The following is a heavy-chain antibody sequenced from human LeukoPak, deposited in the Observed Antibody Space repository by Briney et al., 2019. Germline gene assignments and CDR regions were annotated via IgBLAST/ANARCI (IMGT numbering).Heavy chain of an antibody. CDR3: ARVKTMIIVVSLFDY. Sequence: ASVKVSCKASGYTFTSYGINWVRQAPGQGLEWMGWISAYNGNTNYAQKLQGRVTMTTDTSTSTAYMELRSLRSDDTAVYYCARVKTMIIVVSLFDYWGQGTLVTVSS. CDR1: GYTFTSYG. V-gene: IGHV1-18*01. D-gene: IGHD3-22*01. J-gene: IGHJ4*02. CDR2: ISAYNGNT.